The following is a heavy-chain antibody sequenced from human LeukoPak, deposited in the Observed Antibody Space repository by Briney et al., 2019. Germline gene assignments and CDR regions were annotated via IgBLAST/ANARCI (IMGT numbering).Heavy chain of an antibody. V-gene: IGHV3-30-3*02. D-gene: IGHD3-3*01. CDR2: ISYDGSNK. CDR1: GFTFSSYA. CDR3: AKPLDYDFWSGYYTWGFDY. Sequence: GGSLRLSCAASGFTFSSYAMHWVRQAPGKGLEWVAVISYDGSNKYYADSVKGRFTISRDNSKNTLYLQMNSLRAEDTAVYYCAKPLDYDFWSGYYTWGFDYWGQGTLVTVSS. J-gene: IGHJ4*02.